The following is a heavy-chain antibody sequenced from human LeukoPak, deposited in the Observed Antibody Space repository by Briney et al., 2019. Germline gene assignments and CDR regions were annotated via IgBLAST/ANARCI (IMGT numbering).Heavy chain of an antibody. D-gene: IGHD3-10*01. Sequence: PGESLRLSCAASGFTFDDYAMHWVRQAPGKGLEWVSGISWNSGSIGYADSVKGRFTISRDNAKNSLYLQMNSLRAEDTALYYCAKDQGALWFGELYGAFDIWGQGTMVTVSS. CDR2: ISWNSGSI. CDR1: GFTFDDYA. CDR3: AKDQGALWFGELYGAFDI. J-gene: IGHJ3*02. V-gene: IGHV3-9*01.